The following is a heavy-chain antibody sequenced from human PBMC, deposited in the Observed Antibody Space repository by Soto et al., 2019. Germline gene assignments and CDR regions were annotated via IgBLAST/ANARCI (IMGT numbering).Heavy chain of an antibody. Sequence: GESLKISCKGSGYSFTSYWISWVRQMPGKGLEWMGRIDPSDSYTNYSPSFQGHVTISADKSISTAYLQLSSLKASDTAMYYCAREECWTMIVVVDVFDIWGQGTMVTVSS. D-gene: IGHD3-22*01. CDR2: IDPSDSYT. CDR1: GYSFTSYW. CDR3: AREECWTMIVVVDVFDI. V-gene: IGHV5-10-1*01. J-gene: IGHJ3*02.